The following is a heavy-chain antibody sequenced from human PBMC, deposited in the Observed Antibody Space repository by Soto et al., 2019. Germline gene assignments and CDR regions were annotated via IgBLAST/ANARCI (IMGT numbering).Heavy chain of an antibody. Sequence: GESLKISCKGSGYSFSGYWIGWVRQMPGKGLEWMGIIYPDDSDTRYSPSFQGQVSISVDKSISTAYLQWSSLKASDTAKYYCARRPRAVAGEDYHYAMDVWGQGTTVTVSS. D-gene: IGHD6-19*01. CDR1: GYSFSGYW. V-gene: IGHV5-51*01. CDR3: ARRPRAVAGEDYHYAMDV. CDR2: IYPDDSDT. J-gene: IGHJ6*02.